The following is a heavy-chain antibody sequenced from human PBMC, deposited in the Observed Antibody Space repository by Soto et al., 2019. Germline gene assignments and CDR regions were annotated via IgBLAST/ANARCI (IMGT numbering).Heavy chain of an antibody. CDR3: AHIPNYYQYDWFDP. CDR1: GFSLTTRGVG. CDR2: IYWEDDK. D-gene: IGHD3-16*01. V-gene: IGHV2-5*02. Sequence: QITLKESGPTLVKPTQTLTLTCTFSGFSLTTRGVGVGWIRQPPGKALECLALIYWEDDKRYSPSLQSRLSNXKXTXTNQVVLTMTNVDPVDTATYYCAHIPNYYQYDWFDPWGQGTLVSVSS. J-gene: IGHJ5*02.